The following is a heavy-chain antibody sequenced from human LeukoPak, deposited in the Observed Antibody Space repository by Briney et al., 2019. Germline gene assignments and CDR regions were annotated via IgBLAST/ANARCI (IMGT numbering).Heavy chain of an antibody. CDR3: ARVRVPSRWFDP. V-gene: IGHV1-2*02. CDR1: RYTFTGYY. CDR2: INPNSGGT. J-gene: IGHJ5*02. Sequence: GASVKVSCKASRYTFTGYYMHWVRQAPGQGLEWMGWINPNSGGTNYAQKFQGRVTMTRDTSISTAYMELSRLRSDDTAVYYCARVRVPSRWFDPWGQGTLVTVSS. D-gene: IGHD3-10*01.